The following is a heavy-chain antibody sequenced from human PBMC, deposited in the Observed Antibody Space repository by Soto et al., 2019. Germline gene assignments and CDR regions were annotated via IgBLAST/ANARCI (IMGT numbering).Heavy chain of an antibody. CDR3: AKGGGYGHGH. J-gene: IGHJ4*02. Sequence: QLVQSGAEVTKPGASVKVSCKTSGYNFSAHYIHWVRQPPGQGLEWMGWISPRRGDHHSADKFQDWVTLTTGKATPTSFIHLSGLRVKDLARYYFAKGGGYGHGHWGQGTPIIVSS. D-gene: IGHD5-12*01. CDR2: ISPRRGDH. CDR1: GYNFSAHY. V-gene: IGHV1-2*04.